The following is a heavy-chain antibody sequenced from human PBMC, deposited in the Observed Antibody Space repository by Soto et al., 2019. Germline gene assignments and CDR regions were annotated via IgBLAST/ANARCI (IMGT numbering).Heavy chain of an antibody. J-gene: IGHJ6*02. CDR1: GFTFSSYG. D-gene: IGHD3-22*01. CDR2: ISYDGSTK. V-gene: IGHV3-30*03. Sequence: QVQLVESGGGVVQPGRSLRLSCAASGFTFSSYGMHWVRQAPGKGLEWVAVISYDGSTKYYADSVKGRFTISRDTAKNALYLQMSGLRDEDRAVYYCARYYYDSSGYDGMDVWGQGTTVTVSS. CDR3: ARYYYDSSGYDGMDV.